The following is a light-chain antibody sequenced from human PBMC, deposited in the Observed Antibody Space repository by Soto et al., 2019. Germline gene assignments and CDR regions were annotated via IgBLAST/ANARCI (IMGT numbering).Light chain of an antibody. V-gene: IGLV1-47*02. Sequence: QSVLTQPPSVSWNLEQMVSISCSGSCSNIGSNFLYLYQQLPGTAPKRLIYTTNQRPSGLPDRFSGYKSGTSASLAISGLRSEDEADYYCASWDRSLSGHVFGTGTKVTVL. CDR1: CSNIGSNF. CDR2: TTN. CDR3: ASWDRSLSGHV. J-gene: IGLJ1*01.